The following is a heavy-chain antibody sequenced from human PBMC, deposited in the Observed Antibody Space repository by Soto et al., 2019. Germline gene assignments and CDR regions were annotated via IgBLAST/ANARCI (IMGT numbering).Heavy chain of an antibody. CDR1: GGTFSSYA. J-gene: IGHJ4*02. CDR2: IIPIFGTA. V-gene: IGHV1-69*13. Sequence: ASVKVSCKASGGTFSSYAISWVRQAPGQGLEWMGGIIPIFGTANYAQKFQGRVTITADESTSTAYMELSSLRSEDTAVYYCAREPGDDSSGYYDYWGQGTLVTVSS. CDR3: AREPGDDSSGYYDY. D-gene: IGHD3-22*01.